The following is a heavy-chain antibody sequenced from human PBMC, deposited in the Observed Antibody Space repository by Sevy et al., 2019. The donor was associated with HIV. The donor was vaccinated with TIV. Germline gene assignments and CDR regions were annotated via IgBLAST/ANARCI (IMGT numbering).Heavy chain of an antibody. CDR1: GFTFSSYW. V-gene: IGHV3-7*01. J-gene: IGHJ4*02. CDR2: IKQDGSEK. Sequence: GGCLRLSCAASGFTFSSYWMSWVRQAPGKGLEWVANIKQDGSEKYYVDSVKGRFTISRDNAKNSLYLQMNSLSAEDTAVYYCARDKLGYCSSTSCYTETFDYWGQGTLVTVSS. CDR3: ARDKLGYCSSTSCYTETFDY. D-gene: IGHD2-2*02.